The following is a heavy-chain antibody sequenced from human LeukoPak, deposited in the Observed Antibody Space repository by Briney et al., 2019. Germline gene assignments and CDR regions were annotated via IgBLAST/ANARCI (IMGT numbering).Heavy chain of an antibody. CDR1: EFPLRNYW. Sequence: GGSLRLSCTTFEFPLRNYWMSWARQAPGKGLEWLSSLDSSGAYIFYADSVKGRFIISRDNAKNSLYLQMNSLRVEDTAVYYCLRGDRRDYWGQGTLVTVSS. CDR3: LRGDRRDY. J-gene: IGHJ4*02. CDR2: LDSSGAYI. V-gene: IGHV3-21*06.